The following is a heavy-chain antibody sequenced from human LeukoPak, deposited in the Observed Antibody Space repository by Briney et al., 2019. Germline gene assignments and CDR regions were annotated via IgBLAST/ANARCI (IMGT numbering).Heavy chain of an antibody. CDR1: GFTFSSYS. J-gene: IGHJ4*02. D-gene: IGHD1-26*01. CDR2: ISSSSSYI. CDR3: ARDGRRGSYDY. V-gene: IGHV3-21*01. Sequence: GGSLRLSCAASGFTFSSYSMTWVRQAPGKGLEWVSSISSSSSYIYYADSVKDRFTISRDNAKNSLYLQMNSLRAEDTAVYYCARDGRRGSYDYWGQGTLVTVSS.